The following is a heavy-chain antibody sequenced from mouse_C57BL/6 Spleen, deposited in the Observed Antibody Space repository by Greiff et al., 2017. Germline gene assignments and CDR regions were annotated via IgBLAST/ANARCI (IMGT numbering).Heavy chain of an antibody. CDR3: TTSDYDVGYFDV. CDR2: IDPENGDT. J-gene: IGHJ1*03. V-gene: IGHV14-4*01. CDR1: GFNIKDDY. Sequence: EVQLQQSGAELVRPGASVKLSCTASGFNIKDDYMHWVKQRPEQGLEWIGWIDPENGDTEYASKFQGKATITADTSSNTDYLQLSSLTSEDTAVYYCTTSDYDVGYFDVWGTGTTVTVSS. D-gene: IGHD2-4*01.